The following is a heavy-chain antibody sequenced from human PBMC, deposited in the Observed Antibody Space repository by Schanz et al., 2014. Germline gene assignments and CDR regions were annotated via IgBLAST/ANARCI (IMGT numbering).Heavy chain of an antibody. V-gene: IGHV3-7*01. D-gene: IGHD4-17*01. CDR1: GFNFSSHW. Sequence: DVQLVESGGTLVRPGGSLRLSCAASGFNFSSHWMTWVRQAPGRGLEWVANIRQDVRAKYYADSVKGRFTISRDNSKNTLYLQMNSLRAEDTALYYCAKDPHRDYGGKPQAFDIWGQGTMVTVSS. J-gene: IGHJ3*02. CDR2: IRQDVRAK. CDR3: AKDPHRDYGGKPQAFDI.